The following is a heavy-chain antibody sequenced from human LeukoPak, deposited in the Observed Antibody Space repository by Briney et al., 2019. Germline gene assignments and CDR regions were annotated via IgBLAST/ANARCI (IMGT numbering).Heavy chain of an antibody. CDR2: IEYSGGT. D-gene: IGHD3-10*01. Sequence: PSETLSLTCTVSGGSISNYHWSWFRQSPGTGLEWFGYIEYSGGTTYNSYLKSRVTISVDTSKSQFSLKLNSVTAADTAVYYCARVKYSSGSTSSWFDPWGQGTPVAVSS. CDR3: ARVKYSSGSTSSWFDP. V-gene: IGHV4-59*08. J-gene: IGHJ5*02. CDR1: GGSISNYH.